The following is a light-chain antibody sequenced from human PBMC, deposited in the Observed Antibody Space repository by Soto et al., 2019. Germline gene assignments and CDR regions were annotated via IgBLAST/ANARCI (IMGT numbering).Light chain of an antibody. Sequence: DIQMTQSPSTLSASVGDRVTITCRASQSVRGWLAWYQQKPGRAPKFLIYDASSLESGVPSRFSGSGSGTEFTLAISSLXPEDVATYYCQKYNSSPLTFGQGTRLEIK. CDR2: DAS. CDR1: QSVRGW. V-gene: IGKV1-5*01. CDR3: QKYNSSPLT. J-gene: IGKJ5*01.